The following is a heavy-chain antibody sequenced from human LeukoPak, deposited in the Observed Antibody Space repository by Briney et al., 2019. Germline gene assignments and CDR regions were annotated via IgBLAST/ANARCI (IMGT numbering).Heavy chain of an antibody. CDR3: ARASPYYYDSSGYQRRFDP. CDR1: GGPFSGYY. D-gene: IGHD3-22*01. V-gene: IGHV4-34*01. CDR2: INHSGST. Sequence: PSETLSLTCAVYGGPFSGYYWSWIRQPPGKGLEWIGEINHSGSTNYNPSLKSRVTISVDTSKNHFSLKLSSVTAADTAVYYCARASPYYYDSSGYQRRFDPWGQGTLVTVSS. J-gene: IGHJ5*02.